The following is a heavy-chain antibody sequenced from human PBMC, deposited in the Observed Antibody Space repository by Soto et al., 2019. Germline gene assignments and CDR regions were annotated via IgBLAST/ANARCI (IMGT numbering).Heavy chain of an antibody. V-gene: IGHV4-34*01. Sequence: SETLCLTCAVYGGYFSGYYWSWIRQPPGKGLEWIGEINHSGSTNYNPSLKSRVTISVDTSKNQFSLKLSSVTAADTAVYYCARDKKLGYCSSTSCRGHYYGMDVWGQGTTVTVSS. CDR3: ARDKKLGYCSSTSCRGHYYGMDV. CDR1: GGYFSGYY. D-gene: IGHD2-2*01. CDR2: INHSGST. J-gene: IGHJ6*02.